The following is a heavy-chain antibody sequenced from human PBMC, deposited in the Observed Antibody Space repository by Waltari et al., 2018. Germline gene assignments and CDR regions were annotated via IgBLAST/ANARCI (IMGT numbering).Heavy chain of an antibody. CDR3: ARGNYDTSGYYSPW. CDR1: GFTISDSY. J-gene: IGHJ4*02. Sequence: QVQLVESGGGLVTPGGSLRLSCFASGFTISDSYMNWLRQAPGKGLEWVSFISGPSNRVSYADSVKGRFTISRDNAKDSLYLQMNSLRAEDTAVYYCARGNYDTSGYYSPWWGQGTLVTVSS. V-gene: IGHV3-11*04. D-gene: IGHD3-22*01. CDR2: ISGPSNRV.